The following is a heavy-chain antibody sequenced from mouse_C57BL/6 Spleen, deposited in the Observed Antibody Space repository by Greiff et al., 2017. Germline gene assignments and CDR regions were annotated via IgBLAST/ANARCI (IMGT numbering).Heavy chain of an antibody. J-gene: IGHJ4*01. CDR2: IYPGDGDT. CDR3: ARWTGSYYAMDY. Sequence: QVQLQQSGPELVKPGASVKISCKASGYAFSSSWMNWVKQRPGKGLEWIGRIYPGDGDTNYNGKFKGKATLTADKSSSTAYMQLSSLTSEDSAVYFCARWTGSYYAMDYWGKGTSVTVSS. CDR1: GYAFSSSW. D-gene: IGHD4-1*01. V-gene: IGHV1-82*01.